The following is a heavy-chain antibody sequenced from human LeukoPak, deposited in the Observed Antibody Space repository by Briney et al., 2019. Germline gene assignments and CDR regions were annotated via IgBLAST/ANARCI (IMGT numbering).Heavy chain of an antibody. CDR2: FYTSGST. J-gene: IGHJ4*02. D-gene: IGHD6-13*01. CDR3: ARGSIAALGPGDY. Sequence: SETLSLTCTVSGDPMSSFYWSWIRQPAGKGLEWIGRFYTSGSTNYNPSFKSRVTMSIDTSKNQFSLKLTSATAADTAVYYCARGSIAALGPGDYGGQGTLVTVSS. V-gene: IGHV4-4*07. CDR1: GDPMSSFY.